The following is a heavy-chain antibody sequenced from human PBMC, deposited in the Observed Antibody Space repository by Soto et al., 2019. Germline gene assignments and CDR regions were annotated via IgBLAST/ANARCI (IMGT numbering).Heavy chain of an antibody. V-gene: IGHV3-23*01. CDR2: ISSSGGST. J-gene: IGHJ4*02. CDR3: ATHSSGSYYYFDY. Sequence: GGSLRLSCAASGFTFSSYAMSWVRQAPGKGLEWVSAISSSGGSTYYADSVKGRFTISRDNAKNTLYLQMNSLRAEDTAVYYCATHSSGSYYYFDYWGQGTLVTVSS. CDR1: GFTFSSYA. D-gene: IGHD3-10*01.